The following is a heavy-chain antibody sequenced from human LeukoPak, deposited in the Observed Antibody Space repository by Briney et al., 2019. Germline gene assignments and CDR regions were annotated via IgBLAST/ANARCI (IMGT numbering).Heavy chain of an antibody. D-gene: IGHD6-13*01. CDR1: VGSFSGYY. V-gene: IGHV4-34*01. CDR3: ARRETYSSSSSAKRNWFDP. CDR2: INHSGST. Sequence: ASEALSLTCAVYVGSFSGYYWSWIRQPPGKGLEWIGEINHSGSTNNNPSLQSPLTISVDPSKKQFSLKLSAVTAADTAVYYCARRETYSSSSSAKRNWFDPWGQGTLVTVSS. J-gene: IGHJ5*02.